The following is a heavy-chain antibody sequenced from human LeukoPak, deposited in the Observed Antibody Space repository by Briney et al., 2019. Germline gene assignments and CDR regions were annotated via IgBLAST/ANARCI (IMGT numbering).Heavy chain of an antibody. V-gene: IGHV1-8*03. CDR3: ARGYCTNGVCRFDP. CDR2: MNPNSGNT. CDR1: GYTFTSYD. Sequence: ASVKVSCKASGYTFTSYDINWVRQATGQGLEWMGWMNPNSGNTGYAQKFQGRVTITRNTSISTAYMELSSLRSEDTAVYYCARGYCTNGVCRFDPWGQGTLVTVSS. J-gene: IGHJ5*02. D-gene: IGHD2-8*01.